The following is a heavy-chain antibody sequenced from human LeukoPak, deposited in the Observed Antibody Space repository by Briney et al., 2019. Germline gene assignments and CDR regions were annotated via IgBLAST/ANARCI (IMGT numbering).Heavy chain of an antibody. J-gene: IGHJ4*02. CDR2: MNPNSDNT. CDR3: ARVLYSSSGWEFDY. V-gene: IGHV1-8*03. D-gene: IGHD6-19*01. CDR1: GYTFTSYD. Sequence: VASVKVSCKASGYTFTSYDIHWLRQAAGQGPEWMGWMNPNSDNTDYAPKFQGRITITGNTSVNTAYMELSSLRSEDTAVYYCARVLYSSSGWEFDYWGQGTLVTVSS.